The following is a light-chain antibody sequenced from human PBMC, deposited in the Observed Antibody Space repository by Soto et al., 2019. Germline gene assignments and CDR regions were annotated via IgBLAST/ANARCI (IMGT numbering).Light chain of an antibody. J-gene: IGKJ1*01. CDR3: QQYWHWPRT. CDR2: AAS. CDR1: QSVSNN. V-gene: IGKV3-15*01. Sequence: EIELTQSPGTLSVSPGERATLSCRASQSVSNNLAWFQHKPGQAPRLLIFAASTRASGVPARFSGSGSGTDFILAITSLQSEDFAVYYCQQYWHWPRTFGQGTMVDTK.